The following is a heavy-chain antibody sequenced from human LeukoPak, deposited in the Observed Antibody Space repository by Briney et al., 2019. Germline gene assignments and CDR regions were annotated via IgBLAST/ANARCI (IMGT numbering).Heavy chain of an antibody. J-gene: IGHJ4*02. V-gene: IGHV4-59*08. Sequence: SETLSLTCTGSAVSISSYHWSWMPQPPGKGLEGIGYIYHSGDSNSNPSLKSRVTISIDTSNNQFCLKLSSVTAADSAVYFCARHAFAGPFDNWGQGTVVTVSS. D-gene: IGHD3-16*01. CDR3: ARHAFAGPFDN. CDR2: IYHSGDS. CDR1: AVSISSYH.